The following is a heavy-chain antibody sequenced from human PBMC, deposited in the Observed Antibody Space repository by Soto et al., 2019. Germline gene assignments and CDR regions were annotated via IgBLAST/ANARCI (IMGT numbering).Heavy chain of an antibody. CDR3: ARDGTLYDSRAYYYLY. CDR1: GGTFSSYT. Sequence: EASVKVSCKASGGTFSSYTITWVRQAPGQGLEWMGGITPMFGIPNYAQKFRGRVTITADESTSTAYMELSSLRSEDTAIYFCARDGTLYDSRAYYYLYWGQGTLVTVSS. J-gene: IGHJ4*02. D-gene: IGHD3-22*01. CDR2: ITPMFGIP. V-gene: IGHV1-69*13.